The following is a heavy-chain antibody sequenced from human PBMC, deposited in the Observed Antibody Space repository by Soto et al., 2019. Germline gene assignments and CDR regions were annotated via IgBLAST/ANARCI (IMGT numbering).Heavy chain of an antibody. CDR2: ISSTTNYI. CDR1: GFTFTRYS. J-gene: IGHJ4*02. Sequence: EVQLVESGGGLVKPGGSLRLSCGASGFTFTRYSMNGARQAPGKGLEWVSSISSTTNYIYYGDSMKGRFTISRDNAKNSLYLEMNSLRAEDTAVYYCARESEDLTSNFDYWGQGTLVTVSS. V-gene: IGHV3-21*06. CDR3: ARESEDLTSNFDY.